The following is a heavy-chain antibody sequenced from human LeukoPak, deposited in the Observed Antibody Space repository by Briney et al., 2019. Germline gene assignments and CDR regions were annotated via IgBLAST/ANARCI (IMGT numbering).Heavy chain of an antibody. Sequence: GGSLRLSCAATGFTFKDYGMHWVRQPPGKGLKWASGFNWNGGGTDYADSVKGRFTISRDNAKNSLYLQMTSLRPEDTALYYCAKHLRATNTYIFFGLDVWGQGTTVTVSS. D-gene: IGHD1-26*01. V-gene: IGHV3-9*01. CDR2: FNWNGGGT. J-gene: IGHJ6*02. CDR3: AKHLRATNTYIFFGLDV. CDR1: GFTFKDYG.